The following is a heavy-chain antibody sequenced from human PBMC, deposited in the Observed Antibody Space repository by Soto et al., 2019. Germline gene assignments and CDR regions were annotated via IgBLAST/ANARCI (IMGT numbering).Heavy chain of an antibody. CDR2: INAGNGNT. V-gene: IGHV1-3*01. CDR3: ARSIVVVTALDY. D-gene: IGHD2-21*02. J-gene: IGHJ4*02. Sequence: QVQLVQSGAEVKKPGASVKVSCKASGYTFTSYAMHWVRQAPGQRLEWMGWINAGNGNTKYSQKFQGRVTITRDTSARTAYIELSSLRSEDTAVYYCARSIVVVTALDYWGQGTLVTVSS. CDR1: GYTFTSYA.